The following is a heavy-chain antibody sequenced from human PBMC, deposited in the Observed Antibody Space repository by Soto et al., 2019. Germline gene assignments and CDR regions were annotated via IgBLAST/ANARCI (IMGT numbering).Heavy chain of an antibody. Sequence: GGSLRLSCAASGFNFNNYVMSWVRQAPGMGLEWVSAISDNGGRTYYGDPVKGRFAISRDNSKNTLYLQRNSLRAEDTAIYYCATRAFYDSRAYFFYNFDYWGQGTLVTVSS. D-gene: IGHD3-22*01. V-gene: IGHV3-23*01. CDR2: ISDNGGRT. CDR3: ATRAFYDSRAYFFYNFDY. J-gene: IGHJ4*02. CDR1: GFNFNNYV.